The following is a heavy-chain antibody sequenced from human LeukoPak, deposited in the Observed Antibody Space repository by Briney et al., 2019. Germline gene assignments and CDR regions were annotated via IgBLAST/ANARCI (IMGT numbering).Heavy chain of an antibody. Sequence: GSLRLFFAASGIPFSSFWMGLVRQAPGKGLQWVANINQDGSEKHYVDSVKGRFTISRDNAENSLYLQMNSLRAEDTAVYYCASGGHLDYWGQGALVTVAS. CDR2: INQDGSEK. J-gene: IGHJ4*02. V-gene: IGHV3-7*03. CDR3: ASGGHLDY. CDR1: GIPFSSFW. D-gene: IGHD3-16*01.